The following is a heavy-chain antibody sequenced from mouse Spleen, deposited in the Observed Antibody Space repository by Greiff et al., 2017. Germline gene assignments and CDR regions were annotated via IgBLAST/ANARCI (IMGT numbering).Heavy chain of an antibody. Sequence: QVQLQQSGPELVKPGASVKISCKASGYAFSSSWMNWVKQRPGKGLEWIGRIYPGDGDTNYNGKFKGKATLTADKSSSTAYMQLSSLTSEDSAVYFCARGDYYGSSPWYFDVWGAGTTVTVSS. D-gene: IGHD1-1*01. V-gene: IGHV1-82*01. CDR3: ARGDYYGSSPWYFDV. CDR1: GYAFSSSW. J-gene: IGHJ1*01. CDR2: IYPGDGDT.